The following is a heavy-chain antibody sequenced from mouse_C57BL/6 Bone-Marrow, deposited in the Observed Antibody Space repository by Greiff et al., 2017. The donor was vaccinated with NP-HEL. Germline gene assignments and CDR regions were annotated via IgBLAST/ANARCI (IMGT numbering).Heavy chain of an antibody. CDR2: ISSGGSYT. Sequence: EVKLVESGGDLVKPGGSLKLSCAASGFTFSSYGMSWVRQTPDKRLEWVATISSGGSYTYYPDSVKGRFTISRDNAKNTLYLQMSSLKSEDTAMYYCARHGIDYYGSSPYYYAMDYWGQGTSVTVSS. J-gene: IGHJ4*01. CDR1: GFTFSSYG. CDR3: ARHGIDYYGSSPYYYAMDY. D-gene: IGHD1-1*01. V-gene: IGHV5-6*01.